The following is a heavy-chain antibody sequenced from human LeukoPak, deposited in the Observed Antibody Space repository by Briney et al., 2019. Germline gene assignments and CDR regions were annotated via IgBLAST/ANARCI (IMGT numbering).Heavy chain of an antibody. CDR1: GGSISSGGYS. Sequence: SETLSLTCAVSGGSISSGGYSWSWIRQPPGKGLEWIGYIYHSGSTYYNPSLKSRVTISVDRSKNQFSLKLSSVAAADTAVYYCAGLYGSGSYYNPSWFDPWGQGTLVTVSS. D-gene: IGHD3-10*01. CDR2: IYHSGST. J-gene: IGHJ5*02. V-gene: IGHV4-30-2*01. CDR3: AGLYGSGSYYNPSWFDP.